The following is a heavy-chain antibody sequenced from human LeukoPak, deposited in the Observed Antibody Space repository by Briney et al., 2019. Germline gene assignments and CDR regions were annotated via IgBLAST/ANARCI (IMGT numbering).Heavy chain of an antibody. CDR1: GGSFSGYY. Sequence: PSETLSLTCAVYGGSFSGYYWSWIRQPPGKGLEWIGEINHSGSTNYNPSLKSRVTISVDTSKNLFSLKLSSVTAADTAVYYCASYGIAAAGNEAFDIWGQGTMVTVSS. CDR2: INHSGST. D-gene: IGHD6-13*01. CDR3: ASYGIAAAGNEAFDI. J-gene: IGHJ3*02. V-gene: IGHV4-34*01.